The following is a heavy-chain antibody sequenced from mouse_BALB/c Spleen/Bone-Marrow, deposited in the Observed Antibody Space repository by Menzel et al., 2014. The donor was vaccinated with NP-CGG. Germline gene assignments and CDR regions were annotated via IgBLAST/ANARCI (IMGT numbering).Heavy chain of an antibody. J-gene: IGHJ4*01. CDR3: TRDHGSSYDAMDH. V-gene: IGHV1S81*02. D-gene: IGHD1-1*01. Sequence: VQLQQSGAELVKPGASVKLSCKASGYTFTSYYMYWVKQRPGQGFEWIGEINPSNGGTNFNEKFKSKATLTVDKPSSTAYMQLSGLTSEDSAVYYCTRDHGSSYDAMDHWGQGTSVTVSS. CDR2: INPSNGGT. CDR1: GYTFTSYY.